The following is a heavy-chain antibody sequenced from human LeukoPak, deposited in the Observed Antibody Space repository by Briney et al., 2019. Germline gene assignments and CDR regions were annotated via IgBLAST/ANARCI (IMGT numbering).Heavy chain of an antibody. CDR1: GDSITSYY. CDR2: IYYSGRT. Sequence: SETLSLTCTVSGDSITSYYWSWIRQPPGKGLEWIGYIYYSGRTTYNPSLKSPVSLSIDTSKNQFSLELTSVTAADTAVYYCARVAYGSSWFDPWGQGTLVTVSS. J-gene: IGHJ5*02. CDR3: ARVAYGSSWFDP. D-gene: IGHD1-14*01. V-gene: IGHV4-59*01.